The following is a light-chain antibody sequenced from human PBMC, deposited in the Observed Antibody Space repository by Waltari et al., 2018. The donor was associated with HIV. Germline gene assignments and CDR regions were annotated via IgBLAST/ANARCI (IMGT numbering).Light chain of an antibody. CDR3: QQYHSQFT. V-gene: IGKV1-33*01. Sequence: DIQMIQSPSSLSASVRDRVTITCKATQHIGYYLNWYQQKPVGSPRLLIYDASRLRPGVPSRFSGCGSGTDFTLTFSSLQPEDIATYYCQQYHSQFTFGPGTKVYS. J-gene: IGKJ3*01. CDR2: DAS. CDR1: QHIGYY.